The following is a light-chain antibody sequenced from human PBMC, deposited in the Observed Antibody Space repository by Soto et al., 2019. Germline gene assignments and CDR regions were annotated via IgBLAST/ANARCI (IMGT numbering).Light chain of an antibody. J-gene: IGKJ1*01. V-gene: IGKV3-20*01. CDR3: QQYGSSGT. CDR2: GAS. CDR1: QSVSNNY. Sequence: ENVLTQSPGTLSLSTGERANLSCRASQSVSNNYLAWYQQKPGQAPRLLIYGASNRATGIPDRFSGSGSGTDFTLTISRLECEDFAVYYCQQYGSSGTFSQGTKVDIK.